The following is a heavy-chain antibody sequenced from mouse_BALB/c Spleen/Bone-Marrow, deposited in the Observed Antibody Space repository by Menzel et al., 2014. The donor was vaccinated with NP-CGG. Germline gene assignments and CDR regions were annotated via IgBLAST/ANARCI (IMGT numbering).Heavy chain of an antibody. J-gene: IGHJ3*02. D-gene: IGHD2-2*01. CDR1: GFSLNNYA. Sequence: EESGGRLVTPGTPLALTCTVSGFSLNNYAMSWVRQAPGKGLEWIGIISSGGGTYYASWAKGRFTLSXTSTTVDLKMTSPTTEDTATYFCARAAYTSYGYANLWGQGTLVTVS. CDR2: ISSGGGT. V-gene: IGHV5-6-5*01. CDR3: ARAAYTSYGYANL.